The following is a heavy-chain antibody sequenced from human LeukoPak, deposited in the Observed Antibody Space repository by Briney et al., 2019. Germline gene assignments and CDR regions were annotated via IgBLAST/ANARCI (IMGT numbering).Heavy chain of an antibody. V-gene: IGHV3-30*18. CDR3: AKRPSDYGDYVTYFDY. D-gene: IGHD4-17*01. Sequence: GSLRLSFAASGFSFISYGMHWVRQAPGKGLEWVGVISDDGRNKKYADSVKGRFTISRDNSKDTLYLQMNSLRDEDTAVYYCAKRPSDYGDYVTYFDYWGQGTLVTVSS. CDR2: ISDDGRNK. CDR1: GFSFISYG. J-gene: IGHJ4*02.